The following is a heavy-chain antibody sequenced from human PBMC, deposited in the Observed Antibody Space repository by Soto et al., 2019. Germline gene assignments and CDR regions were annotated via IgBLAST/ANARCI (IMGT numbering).Heavy chain of an antibody. V-gene: IGHV6-1*01. CDR3: ARATSGRFDY. D-gene: IGHD2-15*01. CDR2: TYYRSKWDN. J-gene: IGHJ4*02. Sequence: SQTLSVSCASCARSVSSHYVTWNWIRQSPSRGLEWLGRTYYRSKWDNDYRMSVKSRITINPDTSKNQFSLQLNSVSPEDTAVYYCARATSGRFDYCGQATLAT. CDR1: ARSVSSHYVT.